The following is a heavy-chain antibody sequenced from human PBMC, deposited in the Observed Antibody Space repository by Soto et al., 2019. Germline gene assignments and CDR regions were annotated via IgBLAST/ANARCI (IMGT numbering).Heavy chain of an antibody. Sequence: HPGGSLRLSCAASGFTFSSYGMHWVRQAPGKGLEWVAVIWYDGSNKYYADSVKGRFTISRDNSKNTLYLQMNSLRAEDTAVYYCARDGGDCTNGVCYAYYGMDVWGQGTTVTVSS. CDR3: ARDGGDCTNGVCYAYYGMDV. CDR1: GFTFSSYG. V-gene: IGHV3-33*01. CDR2: IWYDGSNK. J-gene: IGHJ6*02. D-gene: IGHD2-8*01.